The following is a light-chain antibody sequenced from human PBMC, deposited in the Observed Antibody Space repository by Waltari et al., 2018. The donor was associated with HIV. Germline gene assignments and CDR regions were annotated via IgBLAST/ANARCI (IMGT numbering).Light chain of an antibody. J-gene: IGLJ2*01. CDR3: CAYAGSTTYVI. CDR2: EFS. CDR1: SRVVGGYNL. Sequence: QSALTQPASVSGSPGQSITISGTGTSRVVGGYNLSSWYQQHPGKAPKLMIYEFSKRPSGVSNRFSGSKSGNTASLTISGLQAEDEADYYWCAYAGSTTYVIFGGGTKLTVL. V-gene: IGLV2-23*02.